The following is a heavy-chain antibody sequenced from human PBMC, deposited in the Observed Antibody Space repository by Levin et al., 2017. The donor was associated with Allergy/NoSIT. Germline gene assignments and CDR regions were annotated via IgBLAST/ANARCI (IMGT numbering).Heavy chain of an antibody. J-gene: IGHJ4*02. CDR2: ISGGGGTT. D-gene: IGHD6-19*01. V-gene: IGHV3-23*01. CDR3: AKATIAVPAIYDY. Sequence: GGSLRLSCAASGFTFSSFAMGWVRQAPGKGLEWVSSISGGGGTTYYTDSAQGRFTISRDNSKNTLFLQMNSLRAEDTAVYYCAKATIAVPAIYDYWGQGTLVTVSA. CDR1: GFTFSSFA.